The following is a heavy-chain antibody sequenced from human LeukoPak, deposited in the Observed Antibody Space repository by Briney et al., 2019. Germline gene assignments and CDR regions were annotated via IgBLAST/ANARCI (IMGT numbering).Heavy chain of an antibody. CDR2: IYYSGTT. J-gene: IGHJ4*02. V-gene: IGHV4-31*03. CDR1: GASISSGAYY. CDR3: ARDRTGYFFDD. Sequence: PSETLSLTCTVSGASISSGAYYWSWIRQHPGKGLQWIGYIYYSGTTYYNPSLQSRVIISLDTSKNQFSLKLSSVPAADTALYFCARDRTGYFFDDWGQGTLVTVSS.